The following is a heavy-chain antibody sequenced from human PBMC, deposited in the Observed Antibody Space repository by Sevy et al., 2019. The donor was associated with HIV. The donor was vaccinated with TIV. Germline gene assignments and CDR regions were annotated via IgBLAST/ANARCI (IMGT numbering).Heavy chain of an antibody. CDR3: AKEDVAVAGIFDY. CDR2: ISGTGGST. CDR1: GFSFSRYA. Sequence: GGSLRLSCAASGFSFSRYAMTWVHQAPGKGLEWVSGISGTGGSTFYADSVKGRFTISRDNSKNTLYLQMNNMRVEDTAVYYCAKEDVAVAGIFDYWGQGTLVTVSS. D-gene: IGHD6-19*01. V-gene: IGHV3-23*01. J-gene: IGHJ4*02.